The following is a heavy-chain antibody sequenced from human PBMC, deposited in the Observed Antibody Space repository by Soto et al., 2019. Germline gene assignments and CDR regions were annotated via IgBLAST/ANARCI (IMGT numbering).Heavy chain of an antibody. CDR1: GFSINSGYY. V-gene: IGHV4-38-2*01. D-gene: IGHD3-22*01. Sequence: PLETLSLTCAVSGFSINSGYYWGWIRQPPGKGLEWIGSIFHSGTTYYNPSLKSRVIISVDTSKNQFSLDLTSVTVADTAVYYCATPPFYYESSGRMDVWGQGTTVTVSS. CDR2: IFHSGTT. CDR3: ATPPFYYESSGRMDV. J-gene: IGHJ6*02.